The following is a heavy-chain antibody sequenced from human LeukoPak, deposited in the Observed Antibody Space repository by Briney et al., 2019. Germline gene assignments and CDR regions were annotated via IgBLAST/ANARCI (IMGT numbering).Heavy chain of an antibody. CDR2: IRSKAYGGTT. CDR1: GFTFGDYA. Sequence: PGGSLRLSCTASGFTFGDYAISWVRQAPGKGLEWVGFIRSKAYGGTTEYAASVKGRFTISRDDSKSIAYLQVNSLKTEDTAVYYCTRDLHTPFIAAAGIPNYWGQGTLVTVSS. CDR3: TRDLHTPFIAAAGIPNY. D-gene: IGHD6-13*01. J-gene: IGHJ4*02. V-gene: IGHV3-49*04.